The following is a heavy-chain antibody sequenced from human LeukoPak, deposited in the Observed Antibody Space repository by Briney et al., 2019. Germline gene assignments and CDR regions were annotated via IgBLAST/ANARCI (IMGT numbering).Heavy chain of an antibody. V-gene: IGHV3-30*02. CDR3: ANGYSGYDQPFDY. J-gene: IGHJ4*02. CDR1: GFTFSSYG. Sequence: PGGSLRLSCAASGFTFSSYGMHWVRQAPGKGLEWVAFIRYDGSNKYYADSVKGRFTISRDNSKNTLYLQMNSLRAEDTAVYYCANGYSGYDQPFDYWGQGTLVTVSS. D-gene: IGHD5-12*01. CDR2: IRYDGSNK.